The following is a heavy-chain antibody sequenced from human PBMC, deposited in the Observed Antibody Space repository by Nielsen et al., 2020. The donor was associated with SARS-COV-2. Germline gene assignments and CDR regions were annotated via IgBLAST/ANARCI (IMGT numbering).Heavy chain of an antibody. CDR2: IYYSGGT. V-gene: IGHV4-30-4*01. Sequence: SETLSLTCTVSGGSISSGDYYWSWIRRPPGKGLEWIGYIYYSGGTYFNPSLKSRLTMSVDTSKNQFSLKLSSVTAADTAVYYCATSRRWGIAARPGSTDYWGQGTLVTVSS. D-gene: IGHD6-6*01. CDR1: GGSISSGDYY. CDR3: ATSRRWGIAARPGSTDY. J-gene: IGHJ4*02.